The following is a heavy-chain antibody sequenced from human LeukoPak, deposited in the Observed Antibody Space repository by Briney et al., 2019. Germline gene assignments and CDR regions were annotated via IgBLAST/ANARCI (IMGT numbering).Heavy chain of an antibody. V-gene: IGHV4-59*01. J-gene: IGHJ5*02. CDR2: IYYTGIT. D-gene: IGHD3-10*01. CDR3: GRDLHYSGSYSGWIDP. CDR1: GDSISAYF. Sequence: SETLSLTCTLSGDSISAYFWSWLRQPPGRGLELVGYIYYTGITNYNPSLKSRVTISVDTSKNQFSLKLSSVTAADTAVYYCGRDLHYSGSYSGWIDPWGQGTLVTVSS.